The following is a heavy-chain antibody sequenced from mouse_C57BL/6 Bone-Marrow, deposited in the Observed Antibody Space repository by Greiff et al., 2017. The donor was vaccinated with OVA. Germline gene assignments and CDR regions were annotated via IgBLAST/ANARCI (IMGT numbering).Heavy chain of an antibody. CDR1: GYTFTDYN. Sequence: EVQLQQSGPELVKPGASVKMSCKASGYTFTDYNMHWVKQSHGKSLEWIGYINPNNGGTSYNQKFKGKATLTVNKSSSTAYMELRSLTSEDSAVYYCASLRRRGYYAMDYWGQGTSVTVSS. CDR3: ASLRRRGYYAMDY. D-gene: IGHD2-12*01. CDR2: INPNNGGT. J-gene: IGHJ4*01. V-gene: IGHV1-22*01.